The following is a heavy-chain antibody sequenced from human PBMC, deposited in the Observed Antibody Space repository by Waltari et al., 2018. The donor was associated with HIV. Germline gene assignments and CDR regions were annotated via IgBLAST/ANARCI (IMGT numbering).Heavy chain of an antibody. CDR3: ANYYYGSGFRTYYYYGMDV. D-gene: IGHD3-10*01. V-gene: IGHV3-30-3*01. Sequence: QVQLVESGGGVVQPGRSLRLSCAASGFTFSSYAMHWVRQAPGKGLEWVAVISYDGSNKYYADSVKGRFTISRDNSKNTLYLQMNSLRAEDTAVYYCANYYYGSGFRTYYYYGMDV. CDR1: GFTFSSYA. CDR2: ISYDGSNK. J-gene: IGHJ6*01.